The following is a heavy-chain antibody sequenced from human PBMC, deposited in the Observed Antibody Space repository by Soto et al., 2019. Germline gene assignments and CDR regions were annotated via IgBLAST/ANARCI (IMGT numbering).Heavy chain of an antibody. CDR3: ARDYGPVLWFGELSSPDAFDI. J-gene: IGHJ3*02. CDR1: GYTFTSYD. CDR2: MNPNSGNT. V-gene: IGHV1-8*01. Sequence: GASVKVSCKASGYTFTSYDINWVRQATGQGLEWMGWMNPNSGNTAYAQKFQGRVTMTRNTSISTAYMELSSLRAEDTAVYYCARDYGPVLWFGELSSPDAFDIWGQGTMVTVSS. D-gene: IGHD3-10*01.